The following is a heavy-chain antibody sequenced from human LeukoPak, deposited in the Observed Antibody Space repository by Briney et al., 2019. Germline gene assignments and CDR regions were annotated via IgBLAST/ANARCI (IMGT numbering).Heavy chain of an antibody. CDR1: GGSISTSNYY. Sequence: SETLSLTCTVSGGSISTSNYYWGWIRQPPGKGLEWIGSIYYSGSTYYNPSLKSRVTISVDTSKNQFSLKLNSVTAADTAVYYCARPPISRWGEAGDYWGPGALVTVSS. CDR3: ARPPISRWGEAGDY. V-gene: IGHV4-39*01. J-gene: IGHJ4*02. D-gene: IGHD3-16*01. CDR2: IYYSGST.